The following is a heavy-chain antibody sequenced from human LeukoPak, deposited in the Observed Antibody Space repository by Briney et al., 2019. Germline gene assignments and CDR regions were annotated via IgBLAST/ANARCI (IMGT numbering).Heavy chain of an antibody. CDR1: GFTFSTYW. CDR3: ARSRFYFDY. V-gene: IGHV3-7*01. J-gene: IGHJ4*02. Sequence: GGSLRLSCAASGFTFSTYWMGWVRQAPGKGLEWVAKIKPDGSEKDHVDSVKGRFTISRDNAKNSLNLQLNSLRVEDTAVYYCARSRFYFDYWGQGTLVTVSS. CDR2: IKPDGSEK.